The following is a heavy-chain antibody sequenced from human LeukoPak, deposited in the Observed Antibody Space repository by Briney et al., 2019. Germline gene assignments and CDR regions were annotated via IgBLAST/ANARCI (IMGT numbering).Heavy chain of an antibody. CDR1: GGSFSGYY. CDR2: INHSGST. V-gene: IGHV4-34*01. J-gene: IGHJ4*02. Sequence: SETLSLTCAVYGGSFSGYYWSWIRQPPGKGLEWIGEINHSGSTNYNPSLKSQVTISVDTSKNQFSLKLSSVTAADTAVYYCAAGAPGSGWYVGYWGQGTLVTVSS. D-gene: IGHD6-19*01. CDR3: AAGAPGSGWYVGY.